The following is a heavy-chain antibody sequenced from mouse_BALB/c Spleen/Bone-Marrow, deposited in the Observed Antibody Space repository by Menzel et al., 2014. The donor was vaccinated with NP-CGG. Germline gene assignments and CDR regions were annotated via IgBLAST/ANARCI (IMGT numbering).Heavy chain of an antibody. V-gene: IGHV1-14*01. CDR3: AREDGYYGMDY. J-gene: IGHJ4*01. D-gene: IGHD2-3*01. Sequence: VQLQQSGPELVKPGASVKMSCKASGYTFTSYVLHWVKQKPGQGLEWIGYINPYNDGTKSNEKFKGKATLTSDESSSTAYMELSSLTSEDSAVYYCAREDGYYGMDYWGQGTSVTVSS. CDR2: INPYNDGT. CDR1: GYTFTSYV.